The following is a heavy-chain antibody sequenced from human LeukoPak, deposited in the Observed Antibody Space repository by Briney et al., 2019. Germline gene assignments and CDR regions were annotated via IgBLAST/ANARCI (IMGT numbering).Heavy chain of an antibody. CDR3: ARLADFPTYYYGSGSYYVDY. Sequence: SETLSLTCTVSGGSISSYYWSWIRQPPGKGLEWIGYIYYSGSTYYNPSLKSRVTISVDTSKNQFSLKLSSVTAADTAVYYCARLADFPTYYYGSGSYYVDYWGQGTLVTVSS. J-gene: IGHJ4*02. CDR1: GGSISSYY. CDR2: IYYSGST. V-gene: IGHV4-59*12. D-gene: IGHD3-10*01.